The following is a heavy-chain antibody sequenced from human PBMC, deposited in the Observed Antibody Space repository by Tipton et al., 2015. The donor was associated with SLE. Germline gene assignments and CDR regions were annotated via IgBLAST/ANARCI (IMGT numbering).Heavy chain of an antibody. CDR1: GGSISSSSYY. V-gene: IGHV4-61*05. J-gene: IGHJ1*01. D-gene: IGHD3-22*01. CDR2: IYYSGST. CDR3: ARGDSSGSSFQH. Sequence: TLSLTCAVSGGSISSSSYYWGWIRQPPGKGLEWIGYIYYSGSTNYNPSLKSRVTISVDTSKNQFSLKLSSVTAADTAVYYCARGDSSGSSFQHWGQGTLVTVSS.